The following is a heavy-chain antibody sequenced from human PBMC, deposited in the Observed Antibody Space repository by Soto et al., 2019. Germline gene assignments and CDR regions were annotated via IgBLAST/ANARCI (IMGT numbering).Heavy chain of an antibody. CDR2: ISGSGGST. V-gene: IGHV3-23*01. CDR3: AKSQRYYYDSSGSYYFDY. Sequence: GGSLRLSCAASGFTFSSYAMSWVRQAPGKRLEWVSAISGSGGSTYYADSVKGRFTISRDNSKNTLYLQMNSLRAEDTAVYYCAKSQRYYYDSSGSYYFDYWGQGTLVTVSS. D-gene: IGHD3-22*01. CDR1: GFTFSSYA. J-gene: IGHJ4*02.